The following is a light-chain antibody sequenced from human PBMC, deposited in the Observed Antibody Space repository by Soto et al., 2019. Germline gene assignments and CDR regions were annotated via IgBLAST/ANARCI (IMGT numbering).Light chain of an antibody. CDR2: EVS. CDR3: NSYTTSNTLV. J-gene: IGLJ3*02. Sequence: SVLTHPASVSGSPGQSITLSCPGTSSDVGGYNYFSCYQQHPGKAPKLMIYEVSNRPSGVSNRFSGSKSGNPASLTISGLQAEDEADYYCNSYTTSNTLVFGGGTK. V-gene: IGLV2-14*01. CDR1: SSDVGGYNY.